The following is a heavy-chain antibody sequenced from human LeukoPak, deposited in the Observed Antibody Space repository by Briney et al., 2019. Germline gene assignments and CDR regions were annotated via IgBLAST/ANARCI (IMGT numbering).Heavy chain of an antibody. D-gene: IGHD5-18*01. V-gene: IGHV3-33*01. J-gene: IGHJ4*02. CDR2: IWYDGTNK. CDR3: ARDQRGFSYSKYYFDY. CDR1: GFCFSSCG. Sequence: GGSLRLSCAASGFCFSSCGMHWVRQAPGKGLEWVAVIWYDGTNKYYADSVKGRFTISRDNSKNTLYLQMNSLRAEDTAVYYCARDQRGFSYSKYYFDYWGQGTLVTVSS.